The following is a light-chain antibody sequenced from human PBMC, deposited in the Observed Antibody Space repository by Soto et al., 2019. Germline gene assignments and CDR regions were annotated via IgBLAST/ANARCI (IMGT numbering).Light chain of an antibody. Sequence: DIQMTQSPSTLSASVVDRVSITCRASQSISQWVAWYQQKPGRAPELLIYEASKLKSGVPSRFSGSGSGTEFSLTITSLQPDDSAMYYCQQYNGYSWTFGRGTKVDIK. V-gene: IGKV1-5*01. CDR2: EAS. J-gene: IGKJ1*01. CDR1: QSISQW. CDR3: QQYNGYSWT.